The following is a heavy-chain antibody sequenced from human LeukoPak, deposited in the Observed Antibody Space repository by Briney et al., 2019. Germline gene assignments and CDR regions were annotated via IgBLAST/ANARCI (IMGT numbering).Heavy chain of an antibody. Sequence: GGSLRLSCAASGFTVSSNYMSWVRQAPGKGLEWVSVIYSGGSTYYADSVKGRFTISRDNSKNTLYLQMNSLRAEDTAVYYCAKDRRSVYYDSSGYLYFDYWGQGTLVTVSS. J-gene: IGHJ4*02. CDR2: IYSGGST. CDR1: GFTVSSNY. V-gene: IGHV3-53*01. CDR3: AKDRRSVYYDSSGYLYFDY. D-gene: IGHD3-22*01.